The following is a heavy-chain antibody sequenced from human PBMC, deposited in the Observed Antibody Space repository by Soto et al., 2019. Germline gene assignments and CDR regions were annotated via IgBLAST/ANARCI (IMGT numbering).Heavy chain of an antibody. J-gene: IGHJ4*02. V-gene: IGHV4-34*01. CDR1: GGSFSGYY. Sequence: KTSETLSLTCAVYGGSFSGYYWSWIRQPPEKGLEWIGEINHSGSTNYNPSLKSRVTISVDTSKNQFSLKLSSVTAADTAVYYCARKDYPYSSPSFGYWGQGTLVTVSS. D-gene: IGHD6-13*01. CDR2: INHSGST. CDR3: ARKDYPYSSPSFGY.